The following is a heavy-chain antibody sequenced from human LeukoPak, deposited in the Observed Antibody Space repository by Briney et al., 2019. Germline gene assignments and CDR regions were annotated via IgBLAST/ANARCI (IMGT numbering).Heavy chain of an antibody. V-gene: IGHV3-23*01. D-gene: IGHD3-10*01. J-gene: IGHJ4*02. Sequence: GGSLRLSCAASGFIFSNYAMTWAHLTQGKGLEWVSAISGSGGTTYYADSVKGRFTISRDSSTNTLYLQLSSLRAEDTAIYYCARGGSVFAYFFDYWGQGTLVTVSS. CDR2: ISGSGGTT. CDR1: GFIFSNYA. CDR3: ARGGSVFAYFFDY.